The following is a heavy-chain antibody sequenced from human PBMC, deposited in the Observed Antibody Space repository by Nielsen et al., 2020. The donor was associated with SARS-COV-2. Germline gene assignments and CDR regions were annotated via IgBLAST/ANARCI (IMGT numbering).Heavy chain of an antibody. J-gene: IGHJ6*03. D-gene: IGHD2-2*01. V-gene: IGHV3-7*03. CDR1: GFTFSSYW. CDR2: IKQDGSEK. CDR3: AREDAVVPAAVTLLYYYYYMDV. Sequence: GGSLRLSCAASGFTFSSYWMSWVRQAPGKGLEWVANIKQDGSEKYYVDSVKGRFTISRDNAKNSLYLQMNSLRAEDTAVYYCAREDAVVPAAVTLLYYYYYMDVWGKGTTVTVSS.